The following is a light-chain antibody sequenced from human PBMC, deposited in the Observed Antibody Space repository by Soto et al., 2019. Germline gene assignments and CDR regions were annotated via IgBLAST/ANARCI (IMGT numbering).Light chain of an antibody. J-gene: IGLJ3*02. CDR2: EVS. CDR1: SSDVGAYNY. Sequence: QSALTQPASVSGSPGQSITISCTGTSSDVGAYNYVSWYQQHPGKAPKLMMYEVSNRPSGVSNRFSGSKSDNTASLTISGLRAEDEADYYCSSYTCSSSLGVFGGGTKLTVL. V-gene: IGLV2-14*01. CDR3: SSYTCSSSLGV.